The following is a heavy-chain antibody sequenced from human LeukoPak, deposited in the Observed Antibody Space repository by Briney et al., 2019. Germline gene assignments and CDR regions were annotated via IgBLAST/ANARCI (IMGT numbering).Heavy chain of an antibody. D-gene: IGHD2-8*02. CDR2: INNDGTNT. CDR1: GFTLSTYW. CDR3: ARALVGYYNWFYP. V-gene: IGHV3-74*01. Sequence: PGGSLRLSCAASGFTLSTYWMHWVRQAPGKGLVWVSRINNDGTNTAYAESVKGRFTISRDNAKNTLYLQLNSLRAEDTAVYYCARALVGYYNWFYPWGQGTLVTVSS. J-gene: IGHJ5*02.